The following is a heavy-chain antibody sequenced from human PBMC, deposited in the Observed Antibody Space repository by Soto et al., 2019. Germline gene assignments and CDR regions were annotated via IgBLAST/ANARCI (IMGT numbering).Heavy chain of an antibody. CDR1: RSSISSGDYY. J-gene: IGHJ5*02. V-gene: IGHV4-30-4*01. Sequence: SETLSLTCTVSRSSISSGDYYWSWIRQPPGKGLEWIGYIYYSGSTYYNPSLKSRVTISVDTSKNQFSLKLSSVTAADTAVYYCARGFPEGWFDPWGQGTLVTVSS. CDR2: IYYSGST. D-gene: IGHD3-10*01. CDR3: ARGFPEGWFDP.